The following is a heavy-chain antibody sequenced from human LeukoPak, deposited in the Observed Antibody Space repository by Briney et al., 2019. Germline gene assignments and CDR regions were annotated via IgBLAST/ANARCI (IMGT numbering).Heavy chain of an antibody. CDR1: GFTFSDNY. CDR3: ARDPPDFDY. V-gene: IGHV3-11*01. J-gene: IGHJ4*02. CDR2: ISGSGATM. Sequence: GGSLRLSCAASGFTFSDNYMSWIRQAPGKGLEWVSYISGSGATMNYADSVKGRFTISRDNAKNSLYLQMNSLRAEDTAVYYCARDPPDFDYWGQGTLVTVSS.